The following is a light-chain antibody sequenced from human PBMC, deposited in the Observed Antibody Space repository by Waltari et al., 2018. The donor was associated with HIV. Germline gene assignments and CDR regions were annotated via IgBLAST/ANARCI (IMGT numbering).Light chain of an antibody. CDR3: QQYYSPPWS. CDR1: QSVLYSSNNKNY. J-gene: IGKJ1*01. CDR2: WAS. Sequence: DIVLTQSPDSLAVSLGERATINCKSSQSVLYSSNNKNYLTWYQQKPGQPPKLLISWASTRESGVPDRFSGSGSGTDFTLTINSLQAEDVAVYYCQQYYSPPWSFGQGTKVEIK. V-gene: IGKV4-1*01.